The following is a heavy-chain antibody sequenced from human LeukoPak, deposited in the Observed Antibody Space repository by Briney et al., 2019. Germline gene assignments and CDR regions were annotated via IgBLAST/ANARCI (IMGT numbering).Heavy chain of an antibody. Sequence: ASVKVSCETSGYTFISDYIHWVRQAPGQGLEWMGIIRPNSGSTTYAQKFQGRVTMTRDTSTSTVYMELSSLRSEDTAVYYCARDNSRWSLDYWGQGTLVTVSS. D-gene: IGHD2/OR15-2a*01. CDR2: IRPNSGST. J-gene: IGHJ4*02. CDR1: GYTFISDY. V-gene: IGHV1-46*01. CDR3: ARDNSRWSLDY.